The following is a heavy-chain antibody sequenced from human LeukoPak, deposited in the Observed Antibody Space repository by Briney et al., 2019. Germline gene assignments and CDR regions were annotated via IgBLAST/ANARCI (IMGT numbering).Heavy chain of an antibody. V-gene: IGHV3-66*02. CDR2: ISSTGGSP. Sequence: GGSLRLSCAASGFTVSSNYMSWVRQAPGKGLEWVSVISSTGGSPYYADSVKGRFTISRDNTKNTLYLQMNSLRAEDTAVYYCARGSYYGASYYYGMDVWGQGTTVTVSS. D-gene: IGHD3-3*01. CDR3: ARGSYYGASYYYGMDV. CDR1: GFTVSSNY. J-gene: IGHJ6*02.